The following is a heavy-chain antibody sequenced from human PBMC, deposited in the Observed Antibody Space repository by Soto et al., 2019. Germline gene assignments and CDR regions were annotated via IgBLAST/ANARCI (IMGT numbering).Heavy chain of an antibody. Sequence: QVQLVESGGGVVQPGRSLRLTCVASGFTFSNYGMHWVRQAPGKGLEWVAIIWYDGSHQYYADSVKGRLTVSRDNSSSTLYVQMDRLRAEDTAVYYCARAEGVVARAFDYWGQGTLVTVSS. CDR2: IWYDGSHQ. V-gene: IGHV3-33*01. CDR1: GFTFSNYG. J-gene: IGHJ4*02. CDR3: ARAEGVVARAFDY. D-gene: IGHD2-15*01.